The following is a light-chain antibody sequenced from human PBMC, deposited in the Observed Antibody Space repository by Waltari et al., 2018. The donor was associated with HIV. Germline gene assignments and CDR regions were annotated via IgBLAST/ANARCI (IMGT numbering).Light chain of an antibody. CDR2: QDD. J-gene: IGLJ2*01. CDR1: KLGDKY. CDR3: QAWDRSTAVV. Sequence: SYELTQPPSVSVSPGQTARITCSGHKLGDKYACWYQQKPGQSPVLVMYQDDRRPAGIPGRFSGSNSGNTATLTISGTQAMDEADYYCQAWDRSTAVVFGGGTKVTVL. V-gene: IGLV3-1*01.